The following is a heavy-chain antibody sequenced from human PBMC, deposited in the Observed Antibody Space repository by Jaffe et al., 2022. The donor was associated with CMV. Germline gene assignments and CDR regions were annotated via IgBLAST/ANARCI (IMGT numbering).Heavy chain of an antibody. CDR1: GYSFTSYW. CDR3: ARHLEGGGSPAVGATSSWFDP. D-gene: IGHD1-26*01. CDR2: IYPGDSDT. Sequence: EVQLVQSGAEVKKPGESLKISCKGSGYSFTSYWIGWVRQMPGKGLEWMGIIYPGDSDTRYSPSFQGQVTISADKSISTAYLQWSSLKASDTAMYYCARHLEGGGSPAVGATSSWFDPWGQGTLVTVSS. J-gene: IGHJ5*02. V-gene: IGHV5-51*01.